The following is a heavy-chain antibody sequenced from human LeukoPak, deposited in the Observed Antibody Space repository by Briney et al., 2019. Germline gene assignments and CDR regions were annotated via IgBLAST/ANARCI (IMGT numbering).Heavy chain of an antibody. Sequence: PSETLSLTCAVYGGSFSGYYWSWIRQPPGKGLEWIGEINHSGSTNYNPSLKSRVTISVDTSKNQFSLKLSSVTAADTAVYYCARAHYYYDSSGYYLSNWYFDLWGRGTLVTVSS. D-gene: IGHD3-22*01. CDR3: ARAHYYYDSSGYYLSNWYFDL. V-gene: IGHV4-34*01. CDR2: INHSGST. CDR1: GGSFSGYY. J-gene: IGHJ2*01.